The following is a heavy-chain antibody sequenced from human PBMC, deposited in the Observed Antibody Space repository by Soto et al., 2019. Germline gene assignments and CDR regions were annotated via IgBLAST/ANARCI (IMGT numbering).Heavy chain of an antibody. Sequence: EVQLVESGGGLVQPGGSLRLSCADSGFTVSSNYMSWVRQAPGKGLEWVSVIYSGGSTYYADSVKGRFTISRDNSKNTLYLQMNSLRAEDTAVYYCARDFYCSSTSCYDYWGQGTLVTVSS. D-gene: IGHD2-2*01. CDR1: GFTVSSNY. CDR2: IYSGGST. CDR3: ARDFYCSSTSCYDY. V-gene: IGHV3-66*01. J-gene: IGHJ4*02.